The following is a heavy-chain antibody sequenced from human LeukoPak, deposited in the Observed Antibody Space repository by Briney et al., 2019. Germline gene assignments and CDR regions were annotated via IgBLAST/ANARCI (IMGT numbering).Heavy chain of an antibody. CDR1: GGTFSRFA. Sequence: SVKVSCKASGGTFSRFAMSWVRQAPGQGLEWMGGIVPIFGLANYAQKLQGRVAITADESTNTAYMEIISLRSEDTAIYYCAGSKRGAPYYYYMDFWGKGTTVTVSS. D-gene: IGHD4/OR15-4a*01. CDR2: IVPIFGLA. V-gene: IGHV1-69*13. J-gene: IGHJ6*03. CDR3: AGSKRGAPYYYYMDF.